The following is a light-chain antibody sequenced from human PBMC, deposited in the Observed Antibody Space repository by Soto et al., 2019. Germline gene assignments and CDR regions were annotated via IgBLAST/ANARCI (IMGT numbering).Light chain of an antibody. V-gene: IGKV1-5*01. CDR1: QNIRND. Sequence: DIQMTQSPSTLSASVGDSVTITCRASQNIRNDLAWYQQKPGKAPNPLIYDASSLKSGVPSRFSGSGSGTEFTLTISGLQPDDFTTYYCQQYTSYSRAFGQGTKVDIK. J-gene: IGKJ1*01. CDR2: DAS. CDR3: QQYTSYSRA.